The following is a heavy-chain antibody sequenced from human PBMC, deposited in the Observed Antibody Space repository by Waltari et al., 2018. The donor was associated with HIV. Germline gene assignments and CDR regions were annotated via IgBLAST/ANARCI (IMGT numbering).Heavy chain of an antibody. Sequence: QLQLQESGPGLVKPSETLSLTCTVSGGSISSSSYYWGWIRQPPGKGLEWIGSIYYSGSTYYNPSLKSRVTISVDTSKNQFSLKLSSVTAADTAVYYCARAHSNRWVVVAATANWFDPWGQGTLVTVSS. D-gene: IGHD2-15*01. CDR1: GGSISSSSYY. CDR2: IYYSGST. CDR3: ARAHSNRWVVVAATANWFDP. V-gene: IGHV4-39*07. J-gene: IGHJ5*02.